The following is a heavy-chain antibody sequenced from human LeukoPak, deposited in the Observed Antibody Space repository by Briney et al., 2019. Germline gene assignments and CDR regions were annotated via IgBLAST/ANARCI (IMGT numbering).Heavy chain of an antibody. J-gene: IGHJ5*02. CDR3: ARGLFHPVYSGSYFWFDP. CDR1: GHPNSSYY. CDR2: NYYNRST. V-gene: IGHV4-59*01. D-gene: IGHD1-26*01. Sequence: SEPLSLTCTVWGHPNSSYYWIWIRQPPRKELELTGYNYYNRSTHYNLSLNDRVTITVDRSKNHVSLELSSLADDHTSECYWARGLFHPVYSGSYFWFDPWGQGTLVTVSS.